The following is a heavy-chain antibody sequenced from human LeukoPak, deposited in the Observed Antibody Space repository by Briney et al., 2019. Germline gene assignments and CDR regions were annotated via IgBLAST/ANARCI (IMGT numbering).Heavy chain of an antibody. CDR3: ARDKVGGSMAGSNLDY. J-gene: IGHJ4*02. CDR1: GFMFSNYW. D-gene: IGHD6-19*01. Sequence: GGSLRLSCAASGFMFSNYWMSWVRQAPGKGLEWVANIKQDGSESRYVDSVKGRFTISRDNAKNSLYPQMNSLRGEDTAVYYCARDKVGGSMAGSNLDYWGQGNLVTVSS. V-gene: IGHV3-7*01. CDR2: IKQDGSES.